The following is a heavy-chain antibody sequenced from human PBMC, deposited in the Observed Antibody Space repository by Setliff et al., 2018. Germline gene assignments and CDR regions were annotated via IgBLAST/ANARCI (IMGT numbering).Heavy chain of an antibody. CDR3: ARFRVVTVIEILDY. CDR2: IIQSGAT. D-gene: IGHD5-18*01. CDR1: GFSFGAFT. J-gene: IGHJ4*02. V-gene: IGHV3-66*03. Sequence: GESLKISCETSGFSFGAFTMNWVRQAPGKGLEWVSGIIQSGATFYADSVKGRFTISRDNSKNTLYLQMGSLRPEDMAVYYCARFRVVTVIEILDYWGQGTLVTVSS.